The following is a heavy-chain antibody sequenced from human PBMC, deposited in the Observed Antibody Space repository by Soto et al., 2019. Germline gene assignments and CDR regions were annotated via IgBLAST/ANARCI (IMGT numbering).Heavy chain of an antibody. D-gene: IGHD1-1*01. CDR1: GFTFSNAW. J-gene: IGHJ6*02. V-gene: IGHV3-15*07. CDR2: IKSKTDGGTT. CDR3: TTFPWEQAHYYYYYGMDV. Sequence: PGGSLRLSCASSGFTFSNAWMNWVRQAPGKGLEWVGRIKSKTDGGTTDYAAPVKGRFTISRDDSKNTLYLQMNSLKTEDTAVYYCTTFPWEQAHYYYYYGMDVWGQGTTVTVSS.